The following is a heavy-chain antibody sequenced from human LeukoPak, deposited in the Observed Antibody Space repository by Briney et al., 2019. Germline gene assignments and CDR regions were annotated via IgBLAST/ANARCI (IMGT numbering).Heavy chain of an antibody. CDR3: ARVTGGYYDSSGSLGFDP. CDR2: INTNTGNP. V-gene: IGHV7-4-1*02. J-gene: IGHJ5*02. CDR1: GYTFTSYA. Sequence: ASVKVSCKASGYTFTSYAMNWVRQAPGQGLEWMGWINTNTGNPTYAQGFTGRFVFSLDTSVSTAYLQISSPKAEDTAVYYCARVTGGYYDSSGSLGFDPWGQGTLVTVSS. D-gene: IGHD3-22*01.